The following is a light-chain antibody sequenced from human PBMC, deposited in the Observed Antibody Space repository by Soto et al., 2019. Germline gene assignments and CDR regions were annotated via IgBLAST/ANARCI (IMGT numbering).Light chain of an antibody. J-gene: IGKJ2*01. Sequence: DIQMTQSPSTLSASVGDRVTITCRASQSISNWLAWYQQKPGKAPKVLIYKASNLESGVSSRFSGSGSETEFSLTISSLQPDDSATYYCQHYNNYPYTFGQGTKLEI. V-gene: IGKV1-5*03. CDR2: KAS. CDR1: QSISNW. CDR3: QHYNNYPYT.